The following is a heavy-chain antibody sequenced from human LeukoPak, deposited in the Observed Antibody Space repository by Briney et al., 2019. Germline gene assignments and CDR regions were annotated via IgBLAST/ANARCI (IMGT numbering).Heavy chain of an antibody. Sequence: ASVKVSCKASGYTFTGYYMHWVRQAPGQGLEWMGWINPNSGGTNYAQKFQGRVTMTRDTSISTAYMQLSRLRPDDTAVYYCARGMTTVVTPGVYWGQGTLVTVSS. D-gene: IGHD4-23*01. CDR1: GYTFTGYY. J-gene: IGHJ4*02. CDR2: INPNSGGT. V-gene: IGHV1-2*02. CDR3: ARGMTTVVTPGVY.